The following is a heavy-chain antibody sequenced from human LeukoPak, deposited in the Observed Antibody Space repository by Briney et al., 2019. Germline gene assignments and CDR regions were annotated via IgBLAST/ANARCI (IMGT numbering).Heavy chain of an antibody. CDR2: IYYSGIT. D-gene: IGHD3-22*01. V-gene: IGHV4-39*01. CDR3: ARRRYYDGSGYLE. J-gene: IGHJ1*01. CDR1: GDSVSRSDSY. Sequence: PSETLSLXCFVSGDSVSRSDSYWDWIRQPPGKGLEWIGTIYYSGITYYSPSLKSRVTMSVDPSNNQFSLNLRSVTAADTALYYCARRRYYDGSGYLEWGQGTLLSVSS.